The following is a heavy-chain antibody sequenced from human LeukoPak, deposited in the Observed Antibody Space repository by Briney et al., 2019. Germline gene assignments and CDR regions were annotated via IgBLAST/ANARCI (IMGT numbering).Heavy chain of an antibody. CDR1: GYTFTSYG. CDR2: ISAYNGNT. Sequence: GASVKVSCKASGYTFTSYGISWVRQAPGQGLEWMGWISAYNGNTNYAQKLQGRVTMTTDTSTSTAYMELRSLRSDDTAVYYCARNSVLFGYCSGGSCRTRFDYWGQGTLVTVSS. J-gene: IGHJ4*02. V-gene: IGHV1-18*01. D-gene: IGHD2-15*01. CDR3: ARNSVLFGYCSGGSCRTRFDY.